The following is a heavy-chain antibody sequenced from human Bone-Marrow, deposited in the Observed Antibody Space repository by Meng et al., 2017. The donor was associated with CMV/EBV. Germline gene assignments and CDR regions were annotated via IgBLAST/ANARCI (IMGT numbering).Heavy chain of an antibody. CDR1: GYSFTNYW. V-gene: IGHV5-51*01. Sequence: KVSCKGSGYSFTNYWIGWVRQMPGKGLEWMGIIYPGDSDTRYSPSFQGQVTISADKSISTAYLQWSSLKASDTAMYYCARGRRGPNAEYFQHWGQGTLITVSS. J-gene: IGHJ1*01. CDR2: IYPGDSDT. CDR3: ARGRRGPNAEYFQH.